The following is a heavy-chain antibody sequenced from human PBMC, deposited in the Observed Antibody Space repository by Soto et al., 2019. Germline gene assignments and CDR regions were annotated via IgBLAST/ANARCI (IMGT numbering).Heavy chain of an antibody. J-gene: IGHJ4*02. CDR3: VRDRGYTGYDLEY. D-gene: IGHD5-12*01. CDR2: INSGSSTI. Sequence: EVQLVESGGGLVQPGGSLRLSCAASGFTFRGYAMNWVRQAPGKGLEWVSYINSGSSTIYYADSAKGRFSISRDNAKNSLYLQMNSLRDEDTAVYFCVRDRGYTGYDLEYWGQGALVTVSS. CDR1: GFTFRGYA. V-gene: IGHV3-48*02.